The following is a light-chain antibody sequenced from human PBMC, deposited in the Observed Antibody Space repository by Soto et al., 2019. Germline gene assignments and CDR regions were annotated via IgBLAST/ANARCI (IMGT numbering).Light chain of an antibody. CDR1: SSDIRSYNL. Sequence: QSALTQPASVSGSPGQSITISCTGTSSDIRSYNLVSWYQQHPGKVPKVIIYEARKRPPGVSNRFSGSKSGNTASLTISGLQAEDEADYYCSSSVGSSTLVFGGGTKLTVL. CDR3: SSSVGSSTLV. CDR2: EAR. J-gene: IGLJ2*01. V-gene: IGLV2-23*01.